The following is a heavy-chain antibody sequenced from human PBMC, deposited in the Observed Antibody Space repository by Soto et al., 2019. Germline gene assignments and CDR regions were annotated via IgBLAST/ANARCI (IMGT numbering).Heavy chain of an antibody. CDR2: IYPADSDT. CDR3: ARLAPGAFDI. Sequence: PGESLKISCKASGYTFASYWIGWVRQMPGKGLEWMGIIYPADSDTRYNPSFQGQVTISADKSISTAYLQWSSLKASDTAMYYCARLAPGAFDIWGQGTMVTVSS. V-gene: IGHV5-51*01. CDR1: GYTFASYW. J-gene: IGHJ3*02.